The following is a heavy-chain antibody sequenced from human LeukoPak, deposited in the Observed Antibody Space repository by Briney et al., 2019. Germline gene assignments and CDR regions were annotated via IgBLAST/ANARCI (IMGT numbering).Heavy chain of an antibody. V-gene: IGHV3-30*02. J-gene: IGHJ4*02. CDR2: IRYDGSNK. CDR1: GFTFSSYG. Sequence: GGSLRLSCAASGFTFSSYGMHWVRQAPGKGLEWVAFIRYDGSNKYYADSVKGRFTISRDNSKNTLYLQMNSLRAEDTAVYYCAKATPPYCSSTSCYPPDYWGQGTLVTVSS. CDR3: AKATPPYCSSTSCYPPDY. D-gene: IGHD2-2*01.